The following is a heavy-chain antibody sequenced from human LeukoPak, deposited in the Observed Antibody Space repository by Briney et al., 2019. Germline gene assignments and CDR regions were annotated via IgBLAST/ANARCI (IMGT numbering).Heavy chain of an antibody. J-gene: IGHJ4*02. CDR3: AKDRDKWGRGENFDY. Sequence: SETLSLTCAVYGGSFSNYYWNWIRQPPGKGLEWMGDITHSGSTTYNPSLKSRVTISVDTSKNQFSLKLSSVTAADTAVYYCAKDRDKWGRGENFDYWGQGTLVTVSS. D-gene: IGHD3-16*01. CDR1: GGSFSNYY. CDR2: ITHSGST. V-gene: IGHV4-34*01.